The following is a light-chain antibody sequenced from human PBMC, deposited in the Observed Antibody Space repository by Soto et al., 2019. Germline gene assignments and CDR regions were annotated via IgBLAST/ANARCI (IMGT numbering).Light chain of an antibody. CDR1: QGISNY. CDR2: AAS. Sequence: DIQMTQSPSSLSASVGDRVTITCRASQGISNYLAWYQQKPWTVPKLLISAASTLQTGVPSRFSGGGSGTDFTLTISSLQPEDVAPYYCQKYNSAPWTFGQGTKVDIK. V-gene: IGKV1-27*01. J-gene: IGKJ1*01. CDR3: QKYNSAPWT.